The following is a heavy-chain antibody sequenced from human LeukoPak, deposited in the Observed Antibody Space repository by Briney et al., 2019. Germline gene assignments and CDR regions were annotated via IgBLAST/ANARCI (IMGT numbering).Heavy chain of an antibody. CDR1: GFTFSSYG. Sequence: PGGSLRLSCAASGFTFSSYGMSWVRQAPGKGLEWVSAIRGSGSSTYYADSVQGRFTISRHNSKTTLYLHMNSLRAEDTAVYYCAKDEYTLLGELSFDYWGQGTLVTVSS. CDR2: IRGSGSST. V-gene: IGHV3-23*01. D-gene: IGHD3-16*02. CDR3: AKDEYTLLGELSFDY. J-gene: IGHJ4*02.